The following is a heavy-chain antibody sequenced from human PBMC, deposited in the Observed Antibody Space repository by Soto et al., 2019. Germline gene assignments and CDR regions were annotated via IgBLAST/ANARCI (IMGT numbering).Heavy chain of an antibody. CDR2: ISSGGTTT. CDR1: GFTYSTHA. V-gene: IGHV3-23*01. Sequence: PGGSLKLSCAASGFTYSTHAMSWVRQATGKGLEWVSSISSGGTTTFYAASVEGRFTISRDKSKNTLYLQMNSLRADDTAVYYCAREGGSIGGWFGRKFDSWGQGTQVTVSS. J-gene: IGHJ4*02. D-gene: IGHD6-19*01. CDR3: AREGGSIGGWFGRKFDS.